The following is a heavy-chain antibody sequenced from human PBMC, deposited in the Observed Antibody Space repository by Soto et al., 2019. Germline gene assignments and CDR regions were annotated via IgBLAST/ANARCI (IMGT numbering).Heavy chain of an antibody. V-gene: IGHV3-9*01. CDR2: ISWNSGSI. CDR3: ARSPLYQKNFDY. Sequence: PGGSLRLSCAASVFTFDDYAMHWVRQAPGKGLEWVSGISWNSGSIGYADSVKGRFTISRDNAKNSLYLQMNSLRAEDTALYYRARSPLYQKNFDYWGQGTLVTVSS. J-gene: IGHJ4*02. CDR1: VFTFDDYA.